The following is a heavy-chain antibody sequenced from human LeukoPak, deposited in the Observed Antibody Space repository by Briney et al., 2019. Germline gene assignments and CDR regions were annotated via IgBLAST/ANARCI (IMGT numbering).Heavy chain of an antibody. CDR3: ARLYYYDSSGYYGLDY. CDR2: INHSGST. Sequence: SETLSLTCAVYGGSFSGYYWSWIRQPPGKGLEWIGEINHSGSTNYNPSLKSRVTISVDTSKNQFSLKLSSVTAADTAVYYCARLYYYDSSGYYGLDYWGQGTLVTVSS. J-gene: IGHJ4*02. CDR1: GGSFSGYY. V-gene: IGHV4-34*01. D-gene: IGHD3-22*01.